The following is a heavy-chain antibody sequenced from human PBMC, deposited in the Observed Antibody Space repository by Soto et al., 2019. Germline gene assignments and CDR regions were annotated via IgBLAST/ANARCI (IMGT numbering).Heavy chain of an antibody. Sequence: PGGSLRLSCTASGFTFDYYAMHWVRQAPGRGLEWVSGITWNSGNIAYADSVKGRFTIARDDDNNSLYLQMNSLRPEDTALYYCVKDSYADFHRVLSTAEYFFDYWGHGTLVTVSS. CDR2: ITWNSGNI. CDR3: VKDSYADFHRVLSTAEYFFDY. CDR1: GFTFDYYA. J-gene: IGHJ4*01. D-gene: IGHD2-2*01. V-gene: IGHV3-9*01.